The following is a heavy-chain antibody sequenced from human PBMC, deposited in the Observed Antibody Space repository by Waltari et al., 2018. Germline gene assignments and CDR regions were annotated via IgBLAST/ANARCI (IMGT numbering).Heavy chain of an antibody. CDR1: GGSFSGYY. CDR2: INHSGST. V-gene: IGHV4-34*01. Sequence: QVQLQQWGAGRLKPSETLSLTCAVYGGSFSGYYWSWIRQPPGKGLGWIGEINHSGSTNYNPSLKSRVTISVDTSKNQFSLKLSSVTAADTAVYYCAREGRHCSSTSCLSYYYYYYMDVWGKGTTVTVSS. CDR3: AREGRHCSSTSCLSYYYYYYMDV. J-gene: IGHJ6*03. D-gene: IGHD2-2*01.